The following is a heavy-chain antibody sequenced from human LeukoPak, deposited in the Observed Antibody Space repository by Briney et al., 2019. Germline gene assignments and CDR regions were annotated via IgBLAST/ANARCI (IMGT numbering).Heavy chain of an antibody. CDR2: VYYSGTT. CDR1: GGSISLSYYY. V-gene: IGHV4-39*07. J-gene: IGHJ5*02. D-gene: IGHD3-10*01. CDR3: ARGSTGSGRGNWFDP. Sequence: SETLSLTCSVSGGSISLSYYYWGWIRQPPGKALEWIGSVYYSGTTSYNPSLKSRVTILVDMSKNQFSLKLSSVTAADTAVYYCARGSTGSGRGNWFDPWGQGILVTVSS.